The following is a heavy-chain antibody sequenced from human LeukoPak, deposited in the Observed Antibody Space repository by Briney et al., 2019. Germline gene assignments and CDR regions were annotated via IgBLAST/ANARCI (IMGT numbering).Heavy chain of an antibody. CDR1: GGSISSSNW. Sequence: PSETLSLTCTVSGGSISSSNWWSWVRQPPGKGLEWIGEIYHSGSTNYNPSLKSRVTISVDKSKNQFSLKLSSVTAADTAVYYCASFTSGSYLVDYWGQGTLVTVSS. V-gene: IGHV4-4*02. CDR3: ASFTSGSYLVDY. J-gene: IGHJ4*02. D-gene: IGHD1-26*01. CDR2: IYHSGST.